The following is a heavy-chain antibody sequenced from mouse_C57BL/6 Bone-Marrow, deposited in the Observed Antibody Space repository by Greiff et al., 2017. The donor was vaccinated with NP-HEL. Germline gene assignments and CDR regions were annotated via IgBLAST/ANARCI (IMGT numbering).Heavy chain of an antibody. CDR3: ARRTAY. CDR2: IYPGDGDT. Sequence: QVQLQQSGPELVKPGASVKISCKASGYAFSSSWMNWVKQRPGKGLEWIGRIYPGDGDTNYNGKFKGKATLTADKSSSTAYMQLSSLTSEDAAVYFCARRTAYWGQGTLVTVSA. V-gene: IGHV1-82*01. J-gene: IGHJ3*01. CDR1: GYAFSSSW.